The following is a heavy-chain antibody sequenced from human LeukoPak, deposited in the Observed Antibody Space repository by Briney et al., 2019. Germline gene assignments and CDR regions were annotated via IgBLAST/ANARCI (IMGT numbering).Heavy chain of an antibody. J-gene: IGHJ6*02. V-gene: IGHV4-59*08. CDR2: IYYSGST. Sequence: PSETLSLTCTVSGGSISSYYWSWIRQPPGKGLEWTGYIYYSGSTNYNPSLKSRVTISVDTSKNQFSLKLSSVTAADTAVYYCARFLYGDEYGTYYYYGMDVWGQGTTVTVSS. CDR1: GGSISSYY. D-gene: IGHD4-17*01. CDR3: ARFLYGDEYGTYYYYGMDV.